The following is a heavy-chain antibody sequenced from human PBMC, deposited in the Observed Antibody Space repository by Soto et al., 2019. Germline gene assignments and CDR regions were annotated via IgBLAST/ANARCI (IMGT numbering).Heavy chain of an antibody. D-gene: IGHD1-20*01. CDR2: VSFDGSNK. V-gene: IGHV3-30-3*01. J-gene: IGHJ4*02. Sequence: QVQLVESGGGVVQPGRSLRLSCAASGFTFSTHAMHWVRQAPGKGLECVAIVSFDGSNKYYADSVKGRFTISRDNSKNTLYLQMSGLTPEDTAVYYCARDQPGITTTGGGRIDHWGQGTRVTVSS. CDR1: GFTFSTHA. CDR3: ARDQPGITTTGGGRIDH.